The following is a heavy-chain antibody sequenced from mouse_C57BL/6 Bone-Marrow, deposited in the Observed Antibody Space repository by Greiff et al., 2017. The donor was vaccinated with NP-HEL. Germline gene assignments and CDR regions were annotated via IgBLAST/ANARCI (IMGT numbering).Heavy chain of an antibody. CDR2: IYPGDGDT. Sequence: QVQLQQSGPELVKPGASVKISCKASGYAFSSSWMNWVKQRPGKGLEWIGRIYPGDGDTNYNGKFKGKATLTADKSSSTAYMQLSSLTSEDSAVYFCARRLYYYGSSYNYAMDYWGQGTSVTVSS. V-gene: IGHV1-82*01. D-gene: IGHD1-1*01. CDR1: GYAFSSSW. J-gene: IGHJ4*01. CDR3: ARRLYYYGSSYNYAMDY.